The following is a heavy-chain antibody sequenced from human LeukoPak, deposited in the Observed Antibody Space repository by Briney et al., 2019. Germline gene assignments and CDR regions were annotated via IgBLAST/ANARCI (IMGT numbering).Heavy chain of an antibody. V-gene: IGHV1-2*02. CDR1: GYTFTGYY. CDR3: ASVYSTGWNFEY. Sequence: ASVEVSCKASGYTFTGYYMHWVRQAPGQGLEWMGWINPNSGVTNYAQKFQGRVTLTRATSLSTAYMELSGLISDDTAVYYCASVYSTGWNFEYWGQGTLVTVSS. D-gene: IGHD6-19*01. J-gene: IGHJ4*02. CDR2: INPNSGVT.